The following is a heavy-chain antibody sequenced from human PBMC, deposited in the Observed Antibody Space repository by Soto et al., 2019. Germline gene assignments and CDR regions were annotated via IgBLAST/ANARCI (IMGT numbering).Heavy chain of an antibody. CDR1: GYSFTSYW. CDR2: IYPGGSDT. CDR3: ARQGDYPYYYYNGMDV. Sequence: LGESLKISCKGSGYSFTSYWIGWVRQMPGKGLEWMGIIYPGGSDTRYSPSFQGLVTISADKSISTAYLQWSSLKASDTAMYYCARQGDYPYYYYNGMDVWGQGTTVTVSS. V-gene: IGHV5-51*01. J-gene: IGHJ6*02. D-gene: IGHD4-17*01.